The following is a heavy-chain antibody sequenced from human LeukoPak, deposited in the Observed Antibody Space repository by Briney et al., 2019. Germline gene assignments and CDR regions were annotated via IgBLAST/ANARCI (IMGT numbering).Heavy chain of an antibody. CDR1: GFTFDDYT. CDR3: AKDGLEPFDY. V-gene: IGHV3-43*01. Sequence: PGGSLRLSCAASGFTFDDYTMHWVCQAPGKGLEWVSLISWDGGSTYYADSVKGRFTISRDNSKNSLYLQMNSLRTEDTALYYCAKDGLEPFDYWGQGTLVTVSS. D-gene: IGHD3-3*01. J-gene: IGHJ4*02. CDR2: ISWDGGST.